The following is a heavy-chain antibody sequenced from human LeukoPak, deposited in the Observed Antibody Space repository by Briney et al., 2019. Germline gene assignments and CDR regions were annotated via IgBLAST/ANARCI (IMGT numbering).Heavy chain of an antibody. CDR1: GYTFTSYY. CDR3: AREGRYYDSSGSHVGFDY. Sequence: ASVKVSCKASGYTFTSYYMHWVRQAPGQGLEWMGIISPSGGSTSYAQKFQGRVTMTRDTSTSTVYMELSSLRSEDTAVYYCAREGRYYDSSGSHVGFDYWGQGTLVTVSS. J-gene: IGHJ4*02. D-gene: IGHD3-22*01. CDR2: ISPSGGST. V-gene: IGHV1-46*01.